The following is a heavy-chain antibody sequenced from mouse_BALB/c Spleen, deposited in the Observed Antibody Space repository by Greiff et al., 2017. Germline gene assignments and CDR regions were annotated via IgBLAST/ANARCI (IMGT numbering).Heavy chain of an antibody. J-gene: IGHJ2*01. CDR1: GYTFTSYW. V-gene: IGHV1-69*02. Sequence: QVQLQQPGAELVKPGASVKLSCKASGYTFTSYWMNWVKQRPGQGLEWIGEIDPSDSYTNYNQKFKGKATLTVDKSSSTAYMQLRSLTSEDSAVYYCARDPYFDYWGQGTTLTVSS. CDR2: IDPSDSYT. CDR3: ARDPYFDY.